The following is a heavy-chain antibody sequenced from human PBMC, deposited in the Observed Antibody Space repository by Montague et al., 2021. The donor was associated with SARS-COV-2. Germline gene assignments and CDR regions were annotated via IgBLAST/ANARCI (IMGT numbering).Heavy chain of an antibody. D-gene: IGHD2-2*02. Sequence: SETLSLTCAVSGGSFSRYYWRWSRRHPGKGLQWIGEIIQSGKTKYNPSLQSRGSISLDTSRNQFSLKVSSVTAAETAIYYYATLGYGIVPSPILGLWPYYSFYYMDVWGKGTTVTVSS. V-gene: IGHV4-34*12. J-gene: IGHJ6*03. CDR3: ATLGYGIVPSPILGLWPYYSFYYMDV. CDR1: GGSFSRYY. CDR2: IIQSGKT.